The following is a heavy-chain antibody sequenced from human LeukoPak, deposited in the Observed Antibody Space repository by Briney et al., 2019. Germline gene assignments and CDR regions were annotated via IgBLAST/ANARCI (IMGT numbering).Heavy chain of an antibody. D-gene: IGHD3-16*01. J-gene: IGHJ4*02. CDR2: IDYSGSN. V-gene: IGHV4-59*01. CDR1: GGSISSYY. CDR3: ARLDPNIYGYVPDY. Sequence: SETLSLTCTVSGGSISSYYWSWIRQPPGKGLEWIGYIDYSGSNSYNPSLKSRVTISVDTSKNQFSLKVGSVTTADTAVYYCARLDPNIYGYVPDYWGRGTLVTVSS.